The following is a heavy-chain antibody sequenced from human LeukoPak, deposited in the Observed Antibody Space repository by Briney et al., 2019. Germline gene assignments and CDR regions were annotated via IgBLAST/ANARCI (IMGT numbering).Heavy chain of an antibody. Sequence: GGSLRLSCAASGFTFSRYWMSWVRLAPGKGLEWVASIKQDGSEKYYVDSVRGRFTISRDNAKNSLYLQMNSLRAEDTAVYYCARKSGYHDYWGQETLVTVSS. CDR1: GFTFSRYW. CDR2: IKQDGSEK. V-gene: IGHV3-7*01. J-gene: IGHJ4*02. D-gene: IGHD3-22*01. CDR3: ARKSGYHDY.